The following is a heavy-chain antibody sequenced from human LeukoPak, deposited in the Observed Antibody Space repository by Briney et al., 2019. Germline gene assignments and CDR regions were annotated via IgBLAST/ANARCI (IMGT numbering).Heavy chain of an antibody. Sequence: SETLSLTCTVSGGSISSSSYYWGWIRQPPGKGLEWIGEINHSGSTNYNPSLKSRVTISVDTSKNQFSLKLSSVTAADTAVYYCARKTTVTTTFDPWGQGTLVTVSS. D-gene: IGHD4-17*01. J-gene: IGHJ5*02. V-gene: IGHV4-39*07. CDR1: GGSISSSSYY. CDR3: ARKTTVTTTFDP. CDR2: INHSGST.